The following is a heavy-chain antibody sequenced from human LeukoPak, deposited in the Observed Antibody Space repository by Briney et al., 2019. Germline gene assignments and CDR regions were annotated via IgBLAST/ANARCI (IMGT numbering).Heavy chain of an antibody. D-gene: IGHD6-19*01. V-gene: IGHV3-23*01. CDR1: GFTFRAYS. CDR2: ISGSGGST. Sequence: GGSLRLSCAASGFTFRAYSMSWVRQAPGKGLEWVSTISGSGGSTYSADSVKGRFTISRDNSKNTLYLQMNSLRAEDTAVYYCAKLTHDGYASGWYLIVDYFDYWGQGTLVTVSS. J-gene: IGHJ4*02. CDR3: AKLTHDGYASGWYLIVDYFDY.